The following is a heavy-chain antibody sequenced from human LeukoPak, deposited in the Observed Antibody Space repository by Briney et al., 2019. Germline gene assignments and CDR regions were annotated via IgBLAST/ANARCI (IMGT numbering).Heavy chain of an antibody. J-gene: IGHJ2*01. V-gene: IGHV5-10-1*01. Sequence: GESLKISCKASGYIFTSYWISWVRQMPGKGLEWMGKVDPTDSYTNYSPSFQGHVTISVDKSVTTAYLQWSSLQASDTAMYYCARGSYYDRSHYYQWDFGLWGRGTQVTVSS. CDR1: GYIFTSYW. CDR3: ARGSYYDRSHYYQWDFGL. CDR2: VDPTDSYT. D-gene: IGHD3-22*01.